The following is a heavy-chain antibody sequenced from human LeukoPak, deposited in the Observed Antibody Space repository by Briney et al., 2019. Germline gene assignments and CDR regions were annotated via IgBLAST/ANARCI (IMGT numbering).Heavy chain of an antibody. CDR2: ISYGGSNK. CDR3: AKDRRWREMATPLDY. Sequence: GGSLRLSCAASGFTFSSYGMHWVRQAPGKGLEWVAVISYGGSNKYYADSVKGRFTISRDNSKNTLYLQMNSLRAEDTAVYYCAKDRRWREMATPLDYWGQGTLVTVSS. CDR1: GFTFSSYG. J-gene: IGHJ4*02. V-gene: IGHV3-30*18. D-gene: IGHD5-24*01.